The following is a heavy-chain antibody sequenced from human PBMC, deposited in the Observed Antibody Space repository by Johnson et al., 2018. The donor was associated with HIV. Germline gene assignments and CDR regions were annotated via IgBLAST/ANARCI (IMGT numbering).Heavy chain of an antibody. CDR3: ARVPKDAFDI. Sequence: VQLVESGGGVVQPGRSLRLSCAASGFTFSSYAMHWVRQAPGKGLEWVAVISYDGSNKYYADSVKGRFTISRDNSKNTLYLQMNSLRAEDTAVYYCARVPKDAFDIWGQGTMVTVSS. CDR2: ISYDGSNK. V-gene: IGHV3-30-3*01. CDR1: GFTFSSYA. J-gene: IGHJ3*02.